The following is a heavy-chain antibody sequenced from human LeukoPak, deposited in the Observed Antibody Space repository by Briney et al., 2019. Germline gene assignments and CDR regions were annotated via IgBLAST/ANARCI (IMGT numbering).Heavy chain of an antibody. CDR1: GDSVSSNSTA. D-gene: IGHD3-9*01. CDR2: TYYRSKWYN. CDR3: AREAGIDWAPYFDY. J-gene: IGHJ4*02. Sequence: SQTLSLTCAISGDSVSSNSTAWHSIRQSPSRGLEWLGRTYYRSKWYNHYAVSVKSRITINPDTSKNQFSLQLNSVTPEDTAVYYCAREAGIDWAPYFDYWGQGNLVTVSS. V-gene: IGHV6-1*01.